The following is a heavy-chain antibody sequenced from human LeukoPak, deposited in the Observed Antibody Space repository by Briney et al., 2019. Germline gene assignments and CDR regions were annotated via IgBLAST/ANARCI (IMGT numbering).Heavy chain of an antibody. CDR3: AIAAANFDY. V-gene: IGHV3-74*01. CDR1: GFSFSSYW. D-gene: IGHD6-6*01. J-gene: IGHJ4*02. CDR2: INADGSSI. Sequence: GGSLRLSCAASGFSFSSYWVHWIRQAPGKGLVWVARINADGSSISYVDSVKGRFTISRDNAKNSLYLQMNSLRAEDTALYYCAIAAANFDYWGQGTLVTVSS.